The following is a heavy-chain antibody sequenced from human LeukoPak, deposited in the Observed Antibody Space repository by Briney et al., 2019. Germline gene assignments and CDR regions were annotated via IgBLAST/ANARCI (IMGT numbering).Heavy chain of an antibody. CDR3: AKDRHNWNYGAFDI. Sequence: GGSLRLSCAASGFTVNNYYMTWVRQAPGKGLEWVSVIYRSGNTYYADSVKGRFTISRDNSKNTLYLQMNSLRAEDTAVYYCAKDRHNWNYGAFDIWGQGTMVTVSS. V-gene: IGHV3-53*01. CDR1: GFTVNNYY. D-gene: IGHD1-7*01. CDR2: IYRSGNT. J-gene: IGHJ3*02.